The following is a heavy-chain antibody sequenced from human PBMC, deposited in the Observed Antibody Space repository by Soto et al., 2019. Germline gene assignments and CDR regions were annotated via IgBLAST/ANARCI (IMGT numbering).Heavy chain of an antibody. CDR2: IYYSGST. V-gene: IGHV4-31*03. D-gene: IGHD3-10*01. CDR1: GGSISSGGYY. J-gene: IGHJ3*01. Sequence: PSETLSLTCTVSGGSISSGGYYWSWIRQHPGKGLEWIGYIYYSGSTYYNPSLKSRVTISVDTSKNQFSLKLSSVTAADTAVYYCARWFYYGSGSYGFDVWGQGTMVTVSS. CDR3: ARWFYYGSGSYGFDV.